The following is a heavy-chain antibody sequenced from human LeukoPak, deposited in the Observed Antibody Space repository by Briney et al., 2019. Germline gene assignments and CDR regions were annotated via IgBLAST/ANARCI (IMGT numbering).Heavy chain of an antibody. D-gene: IGHD4-17*01. V-gene: IGHV4-39*07. CDR3: ARDLWANYGDSRLDY. J-gene: IGHJ4*02. CDR2: IYYSEST. Sequence: SETLSLTCTVSGGSISSSNYYWGWIRQPPGKGLEWIGTIYYSESTYYNPSLKSRVTISLDTSKNQFSLKLSSVTAADTAVYYCARDLWANYGDSRLDYWGQGTLVTVSS. CDR1: GGSISSSNYY.